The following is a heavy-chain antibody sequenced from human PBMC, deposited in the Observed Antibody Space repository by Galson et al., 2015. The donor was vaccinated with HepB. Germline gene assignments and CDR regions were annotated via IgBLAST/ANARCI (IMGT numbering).Heavy chain of an antibody. CDR2: INSDGSTT. V-gene: IGHV3-74*01. Sequence: SLRLSCAASGFTFSSYRMHWVRQAPGKGPVWVSRINSDGSTTTYADSVKGRFTISRDNAKNTLYLQMNSLRAEDTAVYYCARVPLGVVPQSANWFDPWGQGTLVTVSS. D-gene: IGHD3-16*01. J-gene: IGHJ5*02. CDR3: ARVPLGVVPQSANWFDP. CDR1: GFTFSSYR.